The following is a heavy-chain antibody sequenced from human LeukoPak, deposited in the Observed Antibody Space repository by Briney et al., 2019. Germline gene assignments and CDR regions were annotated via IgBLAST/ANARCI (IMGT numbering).Heavy chain of an antibody. Sequence: ATVKISCKASGYTFNDYYIHWVQQAPGKGLEWMGRVDVEDGDTIYAEKLQGRVTITADTSKDTAYMDLSSLRSFATAVYYCARGSRSFDWLRSYFDFWGQGTLVSVSS. V-gene: IGHV1-69-2*01. D-gene: IGHD3-9*01. CDR1: GYTFNDYY. CDR2: VDVEDGDT. J-gene: IGHJ4*02. CDR3: ARGSRSFDWLRSYFDF.